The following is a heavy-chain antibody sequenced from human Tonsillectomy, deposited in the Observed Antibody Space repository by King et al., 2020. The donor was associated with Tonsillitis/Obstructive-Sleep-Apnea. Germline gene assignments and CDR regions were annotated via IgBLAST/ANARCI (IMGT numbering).Heavy chain of an antibody. CDR3: ARELVVPTARGYGFDI. J-gene: IGHJ3*02. D-gene: IGHD2-2*01. CDR2: INHSGST. CDR1: GGSFSGYY. Sequence: VQLQQWGAGLLKPSETLSLTCAVYGGSFSGYYWSWIRQPPGKGLEWIGEINHSGSTNYNPSPKSRATISLDTSKNQFSLNLSSVTAADTAVYYCARELVVPTARGYGFDIWGRGTMVTVSS. V-gene: IGHV4-34*01.